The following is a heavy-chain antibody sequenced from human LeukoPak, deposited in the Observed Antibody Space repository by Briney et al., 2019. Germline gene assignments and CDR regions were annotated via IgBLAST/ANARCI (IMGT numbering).Heavy chain of an antibody. CDR1: GFTFSSYE. CDR3: ARGPGIQLWALFDY. V-gene: IGHV3-48*03. D-gene: IGHD5-18*01. CDR2: ISSSGSTI. Sequence: HAGGSLRLSCAASGFTFSSYEMNWVRQAPGKGLEWVSYISSSGSTIYYADSVKGRFTISRDNAKNSLYLQMNSLRAEDTAVYYCARGPGIQLWALFDYWGQGTLVTVSS. J-gene: IGHJ4*02.